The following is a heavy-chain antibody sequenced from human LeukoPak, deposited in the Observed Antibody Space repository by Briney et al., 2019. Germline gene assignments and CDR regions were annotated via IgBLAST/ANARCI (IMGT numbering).Heavy chain of an antibody. D-gene: IGHD3-3*01. Sequence: PSETLSLTCAVYGGSFSGYSWSWIRQPPGKGLEWIGEINHSGSTNYNPSLKSRVTISVDTSKNQFSLKLSSVTAADTAVYYCASIDYDSFSWGQGTLVTVSS. CDR3: ASIDYDSFS. CDR2: INHSGST. V-gene: IGHV4-34*01. J-gene: IGHJ5*02. CDR1: GGSFSGYS.